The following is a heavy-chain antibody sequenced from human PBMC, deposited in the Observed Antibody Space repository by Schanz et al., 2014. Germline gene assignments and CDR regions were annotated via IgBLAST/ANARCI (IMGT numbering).Heavy chain of an antibody. J-gene: IGHJ4*02. V-gene: IGHV3-15*01. D-gene: IGHD3-10*01. CDR2: IKSKTDGGTR. CDR1: GFTFSSYD. CDR3: AKYRGYYRVSGSYRELEY. Sequence: VQLVESGGGVVQPGRSLRLSCVASGFTFSSYDVFWVRQAPGKGLQWVARIKSKTDGGTRDYAAPVKGRFTISTDDSKNTVYLQMNSLRPEDTAVYYCAKYRGYYRVSGSYRELEYWGQGTLVTVSS.